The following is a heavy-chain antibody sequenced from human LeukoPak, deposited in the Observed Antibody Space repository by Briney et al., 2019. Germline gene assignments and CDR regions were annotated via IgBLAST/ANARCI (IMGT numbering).Heavy chain of an antibody. J-gene: IGHJ4*02. V-gene: IGHV4-34*01. D-gene: IGHD5-18*01. Sequence: SETLSLTCAVYGGSFSGYYWSWIRQPPGKGLEWIGEINHSGSTNYNPSLKSRVTISVDTSKNQFSLKLSSVTAADTAVYYCAREGYSSGPYYFDYWGQGTLVTVSS. CDR3: AREGYSSGPYYFDY. CDR1: GGSFSGYY. CDR2: INHSGST.